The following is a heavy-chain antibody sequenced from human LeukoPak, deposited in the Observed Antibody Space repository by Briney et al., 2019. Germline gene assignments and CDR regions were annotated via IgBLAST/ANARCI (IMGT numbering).Heavy chain of an antibody. CDR3: ARDSTSGPFYYFDY. CDR2: IYTSGST. Sequence: GSLRLSCAASGFTVSSNYMSWIRQPAGKGLEWIRRIYTSGSTNYNPSLKSRVTMSVDTSKNQFSLKLSSVTAADTAVYYCARDSTSGPFYYFDYWGQGTLVTVSS. J-gene: IGHJ4*02. V-gene: IGHV4-4*07. D-gene: IGHD2-2*01. CDR1: GFTVSSNY.